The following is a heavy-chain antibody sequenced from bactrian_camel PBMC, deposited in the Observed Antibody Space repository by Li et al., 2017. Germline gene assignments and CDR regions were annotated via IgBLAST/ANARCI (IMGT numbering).Heavy chain of an antibody. J-gene: IGHJ4*01. D-gene: IGHD5*01. V-gene: IGHV3S1*01. CDR1: GYTFTPNC. CDR2: FYTEDGTT. Sequence: HVQLVESGGGLVQPGGSLRLSCAASGYTFTPNCVAWFRQAPGKEREGVATFYTEDGTTRYSDSAKGRFTISQDNAKDTFYLQMNNLKPEDSAMYYCAADFSAVVSWCGMGYEYSYWGQGTQVTVS. CDR3: AADFSAVVSWCGMGYEYSY.